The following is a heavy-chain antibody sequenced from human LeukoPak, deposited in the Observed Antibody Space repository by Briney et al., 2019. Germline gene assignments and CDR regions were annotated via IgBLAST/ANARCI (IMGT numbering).Heavy chain of an antibody. Sequence: SVKVSCKASGGTFSSYAISWVRQAPGQGLEWMGRIIPILGIANYAQKFQGRVTITADKSTSTAYMELSSLRSEDTAVYYCARVDTAMVIDYWGQGTLVTASS. V-gene: IGHV1-69*04. CDR1: GGTFSSYA. D-gene: IGHD5-18*01. J-gene: IGHJ4*02. CDR2: IIPILGIA. CDR3: ARVDTAMVIDY.